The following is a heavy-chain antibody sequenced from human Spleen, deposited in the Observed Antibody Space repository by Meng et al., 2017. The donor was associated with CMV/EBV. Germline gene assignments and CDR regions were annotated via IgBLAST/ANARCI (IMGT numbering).Heavy chain of an antibody. V-gene: IGHV1-18*01. J-gene: IGHJ4*02. CDR2: ISAYNGNT. CDR1: GYTFTSYG. D-gene: IGHD4-11*01. Sequence: QGQLVQAGAEVRRPGAAAKVSCKASGYTFTSYGISWVRQAPGQGLEWMGWISAYNGNTNYAQKLQGRVTMTTDTSTSTAYMELRSLRSDDTAVYYCARTPYSNYATYFDYWGQGTLVTVSS. CDR3: ARTPYSNYATYFDY.